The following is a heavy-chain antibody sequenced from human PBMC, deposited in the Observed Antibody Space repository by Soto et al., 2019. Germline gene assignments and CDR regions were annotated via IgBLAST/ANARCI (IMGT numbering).Heavy chain of an antibody. D-gene: IGHD4-17*01. CDR2: IYPDDSDS. J-gene: IGHJ4*02. V-gene: IGHV5-51*01. CDR1: GYKFTTYW. Sequence: PGESLKISCKGSGYKFTTYWSGWVRQMPGKGLEWMAIIYPDDSDSRYSPSFQGQVTISANKSNSTAYLQWSRLKASAXAKYXCVATYGDYFQYWGQCTQVTVSS. CDR3: VATYGDYFQY.